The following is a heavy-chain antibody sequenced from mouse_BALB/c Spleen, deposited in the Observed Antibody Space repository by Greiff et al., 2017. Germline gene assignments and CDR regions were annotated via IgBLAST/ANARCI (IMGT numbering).Heavy chain of an antibody. CDR2: ISDGGSYT. CDR1: GFTFSDYY. J-gene: IGHJ3*01. V-gene: IGHV5-4*02. D-gene: IGHD2-4*01. Sequence: EVKLVEPGGGLVKPGGSLKLSCAASGFTFSDYYMYWVRQTPEKRLEWVATISDGGSYTYYPDSVKGRFTISRDNAKNNLYLQMSSLKSEDTAMYYCARDPVYYDSWFAYWGQGTLVTVS. CDR3: ARDPVYYDSWFAY.